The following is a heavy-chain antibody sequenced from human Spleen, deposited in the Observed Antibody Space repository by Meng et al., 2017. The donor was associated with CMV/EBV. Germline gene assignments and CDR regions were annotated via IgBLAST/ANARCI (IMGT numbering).Heavy chain of an antibody. CDR3: ATGRITMVRGVIGLDY. Sequence: QVQLVQSGAELRKPGASVKVSCKASGDTFTDYYMHWVRQAPGQGLEWMGCINPNSGDTNYAQKFQGRVTMTRDTSISTAYMELSRLRSEDTAVYYCATGRITMVRGVIGLDYWGQGTLVTVSS. CDR1: GDTFTDYY. CDR2: INPNSGDT. V-gene: IGHV1-2*02. J-gene: IGHJ4*02. D-gene: IGHD3-10*01.